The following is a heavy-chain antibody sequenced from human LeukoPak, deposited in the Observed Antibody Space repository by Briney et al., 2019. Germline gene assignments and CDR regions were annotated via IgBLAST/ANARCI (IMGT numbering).Heavy chain of an antibody. D-gene: IGHD3-22*01. V-gene: IGHV4-59*08. J-gene: IGHJ5*02. Sequence: PSETLSLTCTVPGGSISSYYWSWIRQPPGKGLGWIGYIYYSGSTNYNSSLKSRVTISVDTSKNLFSLKLSSVTAADTAVYYCARHSSATGWFDPWGQGTLVTVSS. CDR2: IYYSGST. CDR3: ARHSSATGWFDP. CDR1: GGSISSYY.